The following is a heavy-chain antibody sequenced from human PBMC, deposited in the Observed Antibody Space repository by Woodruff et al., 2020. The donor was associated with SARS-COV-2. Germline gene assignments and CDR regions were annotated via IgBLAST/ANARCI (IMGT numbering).Heavy chain of an antibody. CDR3: AAISAAGTVWFDP. J-gene: IGHJ5*02. Sequence: NHSGSTNYNPSLKSRVTISVDTSKNQFSLKLSSVTAADTAVYYCAAISAAGTVWFDPWGQGTLVTVSS. V-gene: IGHV4-34*01. CDR2: NHSGST. D-gene: IGHD6-13*01.